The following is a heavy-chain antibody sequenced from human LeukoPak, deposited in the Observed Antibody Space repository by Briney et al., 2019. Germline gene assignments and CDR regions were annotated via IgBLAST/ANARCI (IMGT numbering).Heavy chain of an antibody. V-gene: IGHV4-4*07. CDR3: ARDSGLQPRSFDI. D-gene: IGHD4-11*01. CDR2: IYTSGSN. J-gene: IGHJ3*02. Sequence: PSETLSLTCTVSGDSTSSYYWNWIRQPAGKGLEWIGRIYTSGSNNYNPSLKSRVTMSVDTSKNHFSLRLSSVTAADTAVYYCARDSGLQPRSFDIWGQGTMVTVSS. CDR1: GDSTSSYY.